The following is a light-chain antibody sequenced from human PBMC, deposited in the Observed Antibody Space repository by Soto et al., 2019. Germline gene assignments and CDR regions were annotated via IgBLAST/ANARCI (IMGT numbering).Light chain of an antibody. Sequence: EIVLTQSPGTLSLSPGERATLSCRASQSVSSSYLAWYQQKPGQAPRLLIYAASSRATGIPDRFSGSGSGTDFTLSISRLEPEDFAVYYCQQYNNWPEMFGQGTKVEIK. CDR2: AAS. J-gene: IGKJ1*01. CDR3: QQYNNWPEM. CDR1: QSVSSSY. V-gene: IGKV3-20*01.